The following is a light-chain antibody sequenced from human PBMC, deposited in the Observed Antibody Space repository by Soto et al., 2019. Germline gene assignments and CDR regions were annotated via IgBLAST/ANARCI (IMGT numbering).Light chain of an antibody. CDR3: QLWGGTRDQYV. CDR2: DDT. CDR1: DIGSKS. J-gene: IGLJ1*01. Sequence: SYELTQPPSVSVAPGQTARITCGGKDIGSKSIHWYQEKPGQAPVLVVYDDTDRPSGIPERFSGSNSGNTATLTISRVEAGDEADYYCQLWGGTRDQYVFGSGTKVTV. V-gene: IGLV3-21*02.